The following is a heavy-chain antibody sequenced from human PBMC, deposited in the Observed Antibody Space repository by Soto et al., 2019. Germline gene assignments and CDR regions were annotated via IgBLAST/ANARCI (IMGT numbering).Heavy chain of an antibody. CDR2: IYYSVST. Sequence: SETLSLTCTVSGGSISSGDYYWSWIRQPPGKGLEWIGYIYYSVSTNYNPSLKSRVTISVDTSKNQFSLKLSSVTAADTAVYYCARRYGSAIDYWGQGTLVTVSS. J-gene: IGHJ4*02. V-gene: IGHV4-61*08. D-gene: IGHD1-26*01. CDR1: GGSISSGDYY. CDR3: ARRYGSAIDY.